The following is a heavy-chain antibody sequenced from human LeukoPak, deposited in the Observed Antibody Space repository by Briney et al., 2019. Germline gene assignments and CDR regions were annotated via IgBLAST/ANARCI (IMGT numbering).Heavy chain of an antibody. D-gene: IGHD1-26*01. CDR1: GFTVSSNH. CDR3: ARAPAHSAFNAFDI. CDR2: IYSGGST. Sequence: PGGSLRPSLAASGFTVSSNHMSLVRQAPGKGLEWVSVIYSGGSTYYADSVKGRFTISRDNSKNTLYLQMNSLRAEDTAVYYCARAPAHSAFNAFDIWGQGTMVTVSS. J-gene: IGHJ3*02. V-gene: IGHV3-53*01.